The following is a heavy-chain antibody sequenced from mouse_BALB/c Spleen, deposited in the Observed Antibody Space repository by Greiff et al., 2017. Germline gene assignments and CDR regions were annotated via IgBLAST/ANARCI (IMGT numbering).Heavy chain of an antibody. Sequence: QVQLQQSGPELVKPGASVRISCKASGYTFTSYYIHWVKQRPGQGLEWIGWIYPGNVNTKYNEKFKGKATLTADKSSSTAYMQLSSLTSEDSAVYFCARISYDYVYFDYWGQGTTLTVSS. CDR3: ARISYDYVYFDY. V-gene: IGHV1S56*01. D-gene: IGHD2-4*01. CDR1: GYTFTSYY. CDR2: IYPGNVNT. J-gene: IGHJ2*01.